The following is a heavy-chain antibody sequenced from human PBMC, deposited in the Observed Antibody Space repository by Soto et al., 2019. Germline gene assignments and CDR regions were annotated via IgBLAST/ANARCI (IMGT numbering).Heavy chain of an antibody. CDR3: ARRLGPTGLWYFDL. CDR1: GGSISSYY. J-gene: IGHJ2*01. D-gene: IGHD6-19*01. V-gene: IGHV4-59*08. CDR2: IYYSGNT. Sequence: QVQLQESGPGLVKPSETLSLTCTVSGGSISSYYWSWIRQPPGKGLEWIGYIYYSGNTNYNPSLKSRVTISVDTSKNQFSLKLSSVTAADTAVYYCARRLGPTGLWYFDLWGRGTLVTVSS.